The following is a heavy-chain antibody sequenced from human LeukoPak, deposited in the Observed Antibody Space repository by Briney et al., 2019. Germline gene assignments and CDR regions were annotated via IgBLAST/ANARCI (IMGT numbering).Heavy chain of an antibody. CDR3: ARPLNYDFWSGYYPDAFDI. J-gene: IGHJ3*02. CDR2: FDPGDGET. Sequence: ASVKVSCKVSGYTLTELSMHWVRQAPGKGLEWMGGFDPGDGETIYAQKFQGRVTITADESTSTAYMELSSLRSEDTAVYYCARPLNYDFWSGYYPDAFDIWGQGTMVTVSS. CDR1: GYTLTELS. V-gene: IGHV1-24*01. D-gene: IGHD3-3*01.